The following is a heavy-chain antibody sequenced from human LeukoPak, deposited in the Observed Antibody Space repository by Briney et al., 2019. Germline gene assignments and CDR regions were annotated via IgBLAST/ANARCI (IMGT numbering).Heavy chain of an antibody. V-gene: IGHV1-69*05. J-gene: IGHJ4*02. D-gene: IGHD4-11*01. CDR3: AREGRRVTAFDY. Sequence: SVKVSCKASGGAFSSHGISWMRQAPGQGLEWMGGTIPIFGTVNYAQKFQGRVTISTDKSTSTAYMELSSLRYADTAVYYCAREGRRVTAFDYWGQGTLVTVSS. CDR2: TIPIFGTV. CDR1: GGAFSSHG.